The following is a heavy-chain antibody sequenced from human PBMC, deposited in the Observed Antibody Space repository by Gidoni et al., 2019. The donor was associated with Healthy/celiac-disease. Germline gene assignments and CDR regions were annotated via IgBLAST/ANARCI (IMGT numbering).Heavy chain of an antibody. D-gene: IGHD3-3*01. CDR2: IRSKAYGGTT. Sequence: EVQLVESGGGLVKPGRSLRLSCTASGFTFGDYAMSWFRQAPGKGLEWVGFIRSKAYGGTTEYAASVKGRFTISRDDSKSIAYLQMNSLKTEDKAVYYCTRGYDFWSGYWYFDYWGQGTLVTVSS. CDR1: GFTFGDYA. V-gene: IGHV3-49*05. J-gene: IGHJ4*02. CDR3: TRGYDFWSGYWYFDY.